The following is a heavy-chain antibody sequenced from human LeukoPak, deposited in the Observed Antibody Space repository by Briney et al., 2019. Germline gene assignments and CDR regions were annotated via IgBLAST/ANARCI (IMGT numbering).Heavy chain of an antibody. Sequence: ASVKVSCKASGYTFTNYGITWVRQAPGQGLEWMGWISPYKGNTNYAQKVQGRVTMTTDTSTSTVYMELSSLRSEDTAVYYCATGLYSYGSFFDYWGQGTLVTVSS. CDR2: ISPYKGNT. V-gene: IGHV1-18*01. J-gene: IGHJ4*02. D-gene: IGHD5-18*01. CDR3: ATGLYSYGSFFDY. CDR1: GYTFTNYG.